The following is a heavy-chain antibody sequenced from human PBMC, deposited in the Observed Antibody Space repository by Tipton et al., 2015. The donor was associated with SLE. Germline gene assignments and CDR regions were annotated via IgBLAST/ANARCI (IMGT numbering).Heavy chain of an antibody. CDR3: AKGDIGGYYYYYMDV. V-gene: IGHV3-23*01. J-gene: IGHJ6*03. Sequence: SLRLSCAASGFTFSSYAMSWVRQAPGKGLEWVSGISGSDGSTYYEDSVKGRFTISRDNSKNTLYLQMNSLRAEDTAVYYCAKGDIGGYYYYYMDVWGKGTTVTVSS. CDR1: GFTFSSYA. D-gene: IGHD2-15*01. CDR2: ISGSDGST.